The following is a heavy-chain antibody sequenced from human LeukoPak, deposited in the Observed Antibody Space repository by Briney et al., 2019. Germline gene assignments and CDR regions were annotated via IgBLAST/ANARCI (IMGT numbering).Heavy chain of an antibody. CDR2: IYYSGST. J-gene: IGHJ4*02. CDR3: ARVYSSGWSSNYYFDY. CDR1: GGSISSYY. V-gene: IGHV4-59*01. Sequence: SETLSLTCTVSGGSISSYYWGWIRQPPGKGLEWIGYIYYSGSTNYNPSLKSRVTISVDTSKNQFSLKLSSVTAADTAVYYCARVYSSGWSSNYYFDYWGQGTLVTVSS. D-gene: IGHD6-19*01.